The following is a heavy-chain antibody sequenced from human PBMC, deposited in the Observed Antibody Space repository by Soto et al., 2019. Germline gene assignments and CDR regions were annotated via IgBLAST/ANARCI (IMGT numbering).Heavy chain of an antibody. V-gene: IGHV4-30-2*01. CDR2: TYHSGTF. Sequence: SETLSLTCAVSAGSISAAGDSWSWIRQPPGGGLEWLGYTYHSGTFLYNPSLMTRLTMSLDRSNNQFSLTLNTMTAAATDVYYRTAAQFYSGWGRYNNLMFDPWGQGTKVTVSS. J-gene: IGHJ5*02. D-gene: IGHD3-10*01. CDR1: AGSISAAGDS. CDR3: TAAQFYSGWGRYNNLMFDP.